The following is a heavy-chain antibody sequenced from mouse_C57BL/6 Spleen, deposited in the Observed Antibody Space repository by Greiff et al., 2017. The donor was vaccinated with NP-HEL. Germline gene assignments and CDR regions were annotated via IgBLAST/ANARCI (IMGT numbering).Heavy chain of an antibody. CDR2: IWSDGST. V-gene: IGHV2-6-1*01. CDR1: GFSLPSYG. Sequence: QVQLKQSGPGLVAPSQSLSITCTVSGFSLPSYGVHWVRQPPGKGLEWLVVIWSDGSTTYNSALKSRLSISKDNSKSQVFLKMNSLQTDDTAMYYCARHEADYYAMDYWGQGTSVTVSS. J-gene: IGHJ4*01. CDR3: ARHEADYYAMDY.